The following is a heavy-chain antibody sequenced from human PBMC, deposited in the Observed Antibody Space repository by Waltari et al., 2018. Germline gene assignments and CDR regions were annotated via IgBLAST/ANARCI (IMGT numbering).Heavy chain of an antibody. D-gene: IGHD3-3*01. Sequence: QITLKESGPTLVKPTQTLTLTCTFSGFSLSTSGVGVGWIRQPPGKALEWLALIYWNDDKRYSPSLKSRLTITKDTSKNQVVLTMTNMDPVDTATYYCAHSNDFWSGYHRVIGPFDYWGQGTLVTVSS. CDR3: AHSNDFWSGYHRVIGPFDY. CDR2: IYWNDDK. J-gene: IGHJ4*02. V-gene: IGHV2-5*01. CDR1: GFSLSTSGVG.